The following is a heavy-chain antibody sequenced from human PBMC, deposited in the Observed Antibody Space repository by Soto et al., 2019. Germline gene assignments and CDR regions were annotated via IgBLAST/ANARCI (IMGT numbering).Heavy chain of an antibody. V-gene: IGHV3-21*01. Sequence: PGGSLRLSCAASGFTFDDYGMSWVRQAPGKGLEWVSSISSSSSYIYYADSVKGRFTISRDNAKNSLYLQMNSLRAEDTAVYYCARDWAGDLGGESYFEYWGQGTLVTVSS. CDR2: ISSSSSYI. D-gene: IGHD7-27*01. CDR3: ARDWAGDLGGESYFEY. CDR1: GFTFDDYG. J-gene: IGHJ4*02.